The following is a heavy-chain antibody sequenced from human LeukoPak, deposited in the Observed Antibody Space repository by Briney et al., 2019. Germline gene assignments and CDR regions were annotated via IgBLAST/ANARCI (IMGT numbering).Heavy chain of an antibody. D-gene: IGHD5-18*01. J-gene: IGHJ5*02. CDR2: FDPEDGEA. CDR1: GYTLTELS. V-gene: IGHV1-24*01. CDR3: ATALRAYGYGRYGVWFDP. Sequence: ASVKVSCKVSGYTLTELSMHWVRQTPGKGLEWMGGFDPEDGEAIYAQKFQGRVTMTEDTSTDTAYMELSSLRSEDTALYYCATALRAYGYGRYGVWFDPWGQGTLVTVSS.